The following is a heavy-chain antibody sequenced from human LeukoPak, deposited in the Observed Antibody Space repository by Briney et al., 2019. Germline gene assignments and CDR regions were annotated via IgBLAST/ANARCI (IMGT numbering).Heavy chain of an antibody. D-gene: IGHD2-2*01. J-gene: IGHJ4*02. V-gene: IGHV3-48*01. CDR1: GFTFSTYS. CDR3: ARGPSSQFRTDY. Sequence: GGSLRLSCAASGFTFSTYSMNWVRQAPGKGLEWVSYIGRSSSPIYYADSVKGRFPISRDNAKNSLYLQMNGLRAEDTAVYYCARGPSSQFRTDYWGQGTLVTVSS. CDR2: IGRSSSPI.